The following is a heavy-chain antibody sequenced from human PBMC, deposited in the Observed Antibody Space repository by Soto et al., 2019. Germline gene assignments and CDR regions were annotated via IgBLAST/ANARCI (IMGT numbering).Heavy chain of an antibody. CDR3: AKARGSGWPNWFDP. J-gene: IGHJ5*02. CDR1: GFTFSSYA. V-gene: IGHV3-23*01. Sequence: PGVSLILSCAASGFTFSSYAMSWVRQAPGKGLEWVSAISGSGGSTYYADSVKGRFTISRDNPKNTLYLQMNSLRAKDTAVYYCAKARGSGWPNWFDPWGQGTLVRVSS. D-gene: IGHD6-19*01. CDR2: ISGSGGST.